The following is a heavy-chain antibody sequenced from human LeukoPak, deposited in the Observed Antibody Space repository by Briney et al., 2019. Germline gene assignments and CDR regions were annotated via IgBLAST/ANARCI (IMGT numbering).Heavy chain of an antibody. D-gene: IGHD6-19*01. V-gene: IGHV3-9*01. Sequence: GGSLRLSCAASGFTFDAYAMHWVRQAPGKGLEWVSGISWNSGSIGYADSVKGRFTISRDNAKNSLYLQMNSLRAEDTALYYCAKVESSSGRVNGIDYWGQGTLVTVSS. CDR2: ISWNSGSI. CDR1: GFTFDAYA. CDR3: AKVESSSGRVNGIDY. J-gene: IGHJ4*02.